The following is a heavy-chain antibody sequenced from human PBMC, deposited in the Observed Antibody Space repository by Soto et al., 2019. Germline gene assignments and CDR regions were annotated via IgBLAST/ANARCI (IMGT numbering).Heavy chain of an antibody. CDR1: GYTFSNYG. J-gene: IGHJ5*02. Sequence: ASVKVSCKTSGYTFSNYGITWVRQAPGQPLEWLGWISLYSDGTNYAQKFQGRVSMTTDTSTTTAYMEPRSLRSDDTAVYYCARVVQGAEAWFGPWGQGTLVTVSS. V-gene: IGHV1-18*01. CDR3: ARVVQGAEAWFGP. D-gene: IGHD2-2*01. CDR2: ISLYSDGT.